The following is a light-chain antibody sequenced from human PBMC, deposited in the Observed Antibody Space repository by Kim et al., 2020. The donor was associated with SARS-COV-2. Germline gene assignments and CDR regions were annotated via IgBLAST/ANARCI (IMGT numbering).Light chain of an antibody. V-gene: IGKV2-28*01. J-gene: IGKJ1*01. CDR1: QSLRHSSGYHY. CDR3: MQTLRTRRT. Sequence: DIVMTQSPLSLSVTPGEPASISCRSSQSLRHSSGYHYLDWCLQKPGQSPQLLIYMGSNRASGVPDRFSGSASGTDFTLTISRVEAGDVGVYYCMQTLRTRRTFGQGTKVDIK. CDR2: MGS.